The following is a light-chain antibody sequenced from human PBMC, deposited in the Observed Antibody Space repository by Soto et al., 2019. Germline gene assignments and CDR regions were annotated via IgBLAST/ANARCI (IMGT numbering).Light chain of an antibody. CDR1: QSVSSY. Sequence: EIVLTQSPATLSLSPGERATLSCRASQSVSSYLAWYQQKPGQAPRLLIYGASTRATGIPARFSGSGSGTDFTLTISRLEPEDFAVYFCQQYDDWLWLTFGGGTKVDIK. V-gene: IGKV3-11*01. J-gene: IGKJ4*01. CDR3: QQYDDWLWLT. CDR2: GAS.